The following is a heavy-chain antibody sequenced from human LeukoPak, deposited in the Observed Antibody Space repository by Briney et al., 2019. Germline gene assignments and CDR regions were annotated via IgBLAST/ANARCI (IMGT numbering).Heavy chain of an antibody. Sequence: SQTLSLTCTVSGGSISSGDYYWSWIRQPPGKGLEWIGYIYYSGSTYYNPSLKSRVTISVDTSKNQFSLKLSSVTAADTAVYYCARESFDFWGGYQYYFDYWGQGTLVTVSS. D-gene: IGHD3-3*01. CDR1: GGSISSGDYY. CDR3: ARESFDFWGGYQYYFDY. CDR2: IYYSGST. V-gene: IGHV4-30-4*08. J-gene: IGHJ4*02.